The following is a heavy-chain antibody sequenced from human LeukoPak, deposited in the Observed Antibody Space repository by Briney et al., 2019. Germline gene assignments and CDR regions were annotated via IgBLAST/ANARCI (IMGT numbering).Heavy chain of an antibody. Sequence: VGSLRLSCAGSGFTFTNAGIHWVRLAAGKGLEWVSFISHDGTNKYYSDSVDGRFTVSRLNSQNTVYLQMTDLRPDDTATYYCASEDVDTGDFWGQGTRVTVSS. CDR3: ASEDVDTGDF. D-gene: IGHD5-18*01. CDR1: GFTFTNAG. CDR2: ISHDGTNK. V-gene: IGHV3-30*01. J-gene: IGHJ4*02.